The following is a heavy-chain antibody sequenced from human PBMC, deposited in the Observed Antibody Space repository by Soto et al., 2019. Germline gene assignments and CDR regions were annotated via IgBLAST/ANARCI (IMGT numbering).Heavy chain of an antibody. J-gene: IGHJ3*02. CDR1: GFSLSTSGVG. CDR2: IYWNDDK. V-gene: IGHV2-5*01. CDR3: APSDYGGAFDI. Sequence: QITLKESGPTLVKPTQTLTLTCTFSGFSLSTSGVGVGWIRQPPGKALEWLALIYWNDDKSYSPSLKSRLSNTKDTSKNQVVLTMTNMDPVDTATYYCAPSDYGGAFDIWGQGTMVTVSS. D-gene: IGHD4-17*01.